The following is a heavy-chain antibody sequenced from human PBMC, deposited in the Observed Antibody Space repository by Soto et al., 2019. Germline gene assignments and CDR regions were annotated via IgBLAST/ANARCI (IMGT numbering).Heavy chain of an antibody. CDR2: IRGSGGTT. CDR1: GFTFSSYA. D-gene: IGHD1-26*01. J-gene: IGHJ3*02. V-gene: IGHV3-23*01. CDR3: AKVRSSGSYYVAAFDI. Sequence: EVQLLESGGGLVQPGGSLRLSCAASGFTFSSYAMSWVRQAPGKGLEWVSAIRGSGGTTYYADSVKGRFTISRDNSKNTLYLQMNSLRDEDTAVYYCAKVRSSGSYYVAAFDIWGQGTMVTVSS.